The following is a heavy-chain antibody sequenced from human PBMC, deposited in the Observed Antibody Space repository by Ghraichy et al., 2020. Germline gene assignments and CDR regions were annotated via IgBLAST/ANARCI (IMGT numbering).Heavy chain of an antibody. CDR2: INHSGST. CDR3: ARSGRGFKSTAQFDI. CDR1: GGSFSGYY. D-gene: IGHD4-17*01. V-gene: IGHV4-34*01. Sequence: SETLSLTCAVYGGSFSGYYWSWIRQPPGKGLEWIGEINHSGSTNYNPSLKSRVTISVDTSKNQFSLKLSSVTAADTAVYYCARSGRGFKSTAQFDIWGQGTMVTVSS. J-gene: IGHJ3*02.